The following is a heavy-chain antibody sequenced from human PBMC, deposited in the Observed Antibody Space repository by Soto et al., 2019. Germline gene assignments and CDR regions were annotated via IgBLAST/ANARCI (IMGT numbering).Heavy chain of an antibody. J-gene: IGHJ6*02. CDR2: INAYNGNT. CDR3: ASSYSNYALIDYYYYGMDV. Sequence: GASVKVSCKASGYTFTSYDMHWVRQAPGQRLEWMGWINAYNGNTKYSQKFQGRVTITRDTSASTAYMELSSLRSEDTAVYYCASSYSNYALIDYYYYGMDVWGQGTTVTV. D-gene: IGHD4-4*01. CDR1: GYTFTSYD. V-gene: IGHV1-3*01.